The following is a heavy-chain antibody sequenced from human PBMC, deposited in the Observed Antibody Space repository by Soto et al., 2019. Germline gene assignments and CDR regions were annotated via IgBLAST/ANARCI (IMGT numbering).Heavy chain of an antibody. V-gene: IGHV4-59*01. J-gene: IGHJ6*02. Sequence: SETLSLTCTVSCGSIISYYWSWIRQPPGKGLEWIGYIYYSGSTNYNPSLKSRVTISVGTSKNQFSLKLSSVTAADTAVYYCARVPGVAVAGTYYYYGMDVWGQGTTVTVS. CDR3: ARVPGVAVAGTYYYYGMDV. D-gene: IGHD6-19*01. CDR1: CGSIISYY. CDR2: IYYSGST.